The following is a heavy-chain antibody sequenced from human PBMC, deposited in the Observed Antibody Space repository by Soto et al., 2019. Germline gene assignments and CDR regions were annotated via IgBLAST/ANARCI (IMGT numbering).Heavy chain of an antibody. V-gene: IGHV3-30*18. J-gene: IGHJ6*02. Sequence: QVQLVESGGGVVQPGRSLRLSCAASGFTFSSYGMHWVRQAPGKGLEWVAVISYDGSNKYYADSVKGRFTISRDNSKNTLYLQMNSLRAEDTAVYYCAKSRGSGSNGMDVWGQGTTVTVSS. CDR1: GFTFSSYG. D-gene: IGHD3-10*01. CDR2: ISYDGSNK. CDR3: AKSRGSGSNGMDV.